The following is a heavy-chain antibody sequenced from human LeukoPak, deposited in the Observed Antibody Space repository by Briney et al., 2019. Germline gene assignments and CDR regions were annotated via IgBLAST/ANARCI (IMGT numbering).Heavy chain of an antibody. D-gene: IGHD1-14*01. V-gene: IGHV3-23*01. CDR1: GFTFSSYA. J-gene: IGHJ3*02. CDR3: TRDEPIGVFDI. CDR2: ISGSGGST. Sequence: GGSLRLSCAASGFTFSSYAMSWVRQAPGKGLEWVSAISGSGGSTYYADSVKGRFTISRDNSKNSLYLQMSSLRAEDTAVYYCTRDEPIGVFDIWGQGTMVSVSS.